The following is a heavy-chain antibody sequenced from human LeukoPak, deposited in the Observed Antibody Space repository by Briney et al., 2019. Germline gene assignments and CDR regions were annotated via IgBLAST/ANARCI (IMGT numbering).Heavy chain of an antibody. CDR1: GFTVSSNY. J-gene: IGHJ4*02. V-gene: IGHV3-53*01. CDR3: ARGGEYYDSSGYALYFFDY. CDR2: IYSGGST. Sequence: GGSLRLSCAASGFTVSSNYISWVRQVPGKGLEWVSVIYSGGSTYYADSVKGRFTISRDNSKNTLYLQMNSLRAEDTAVYYCARGGEYYDSSGYALYFFDYWGQGTLVTVSS. D-gene: IGHD3-22*01.